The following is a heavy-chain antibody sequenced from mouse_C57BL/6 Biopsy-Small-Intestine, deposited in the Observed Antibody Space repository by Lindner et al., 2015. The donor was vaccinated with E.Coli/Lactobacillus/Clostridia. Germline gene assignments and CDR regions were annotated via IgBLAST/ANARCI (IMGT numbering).Heavy chain of an antibody. CDR3: ATHDYYGSSYGWYFDA. V-gene: IGHV5-17*01. Sequence: VQLQESGGGLVKPGGSLKLSCAASGLTFSDYGMHWVRQAPEKGLEWVAYISSGSSTIYYADTVKGRFTISRDNAKNTLFLQMTSLRSEDTAMYYCATHDYYGSSYGWYFDAWGTGTTVTVSS. D-gene: IGHD1-1*01. CDR1: GLTFSDYG. CDR2: ISSGSSTI. J-gene: IGHJ1*03.